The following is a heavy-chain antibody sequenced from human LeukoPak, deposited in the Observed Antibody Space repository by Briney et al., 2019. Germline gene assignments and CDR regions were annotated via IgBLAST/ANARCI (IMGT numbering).Heavy chain of an antibody. D-gene: IGHD2-21*02. V-gene: IGHV4-34*01. Sequence: PSETLSLTCAVYGGSFSGYYWNWIRQPPGKGLEWIGEINHSGSTNYNPSLKSRVTISVDTSKNQFSLKLSSVTAADTAVYYCARGQCGGDCYSTNWFDPWGQGTLVTVSS. CDR1: GGSFSGYY. CDR2: INHSGST. CDR3: ARGQCGGDCYSTNWFDP. J-gene: IGHJ5*02.